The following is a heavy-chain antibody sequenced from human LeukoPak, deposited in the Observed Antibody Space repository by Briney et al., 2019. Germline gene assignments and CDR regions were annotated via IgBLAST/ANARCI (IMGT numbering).Heavy chain of an antibody. J-gene: IGHJ4*02. CDR3: ARGFLGDYFGSGSYYVFDY. CDR1: GYTFSSYY. CDR2: INPSGGST. D-gene: IGHD3-10*01. V-gene: IGHV1-46*01. Sequence: ASVKVSCKASGYTFSSYYMHWVRQAPGQGLEWMGIINPSGGSTSYAQKFQGRVTMTRDMSTSTVYMELSSLRSEDTAVYYCARGFLGDYFGSGSYYVFDYWGQGTLVTVSS.